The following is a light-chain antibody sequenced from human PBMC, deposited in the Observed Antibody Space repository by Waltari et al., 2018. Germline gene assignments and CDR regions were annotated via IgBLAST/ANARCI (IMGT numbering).Light chain of an antibody. CDR2: WAS. CDR1: RSVLYNSNNKNY. V-gene: IGKV4-1*01. J-gene: IGKJ2*01. CDR3: QQYYDTPYT. Sequence: DIVMTQSPDSLTVSLGERATTNCQSRRSVLYNSNNKNYLAWYQQKPGQPPKLLIYWASTRESGVPDRFSGSGSGTDFTLTISTLQAEDVAVYYCQQYYDTPYTFGQGTKLEIK.